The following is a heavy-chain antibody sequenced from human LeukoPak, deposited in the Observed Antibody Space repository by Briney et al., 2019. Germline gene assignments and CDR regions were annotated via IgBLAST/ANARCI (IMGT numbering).Heavy chain of an antibody. D-gene: IGHD3-16*01. CDR1: GFTVSSNY. J-gene: IGHJ3*02. V-gene: IGHV3-53*01. CDR2: IYSGGST. CDR3: ARGSLGGAFDI. Sequence: GGSLRLSCAASGFTVSSNYMSWVRQAPGKGLEWVSVIYSGGSTYYADSVKGRFTIPRDNSKNTLYLQMNSLRAEDTAVYYCARGSLGGAFDIWGQGTLVTVSS.